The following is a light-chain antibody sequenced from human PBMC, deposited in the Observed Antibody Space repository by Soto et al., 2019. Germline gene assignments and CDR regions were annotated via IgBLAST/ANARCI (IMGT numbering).Light chain of an antibody. CDR2: GAS. CDR3: QQLNSFPIP. Sequence: IQLTQSPSSLSASVGDRVTITCRASQGISSFLAWYQQKPGKAPKLLIYGASTLQSGVPSRFSGSGSGTDFTLTIGSLQPEDFGTYYCQQLNSFPIPFGPATKVDIK. CDR1: QGISSF. V-gene: IGKV1-9*01. J-gene: IGKJ3*01.